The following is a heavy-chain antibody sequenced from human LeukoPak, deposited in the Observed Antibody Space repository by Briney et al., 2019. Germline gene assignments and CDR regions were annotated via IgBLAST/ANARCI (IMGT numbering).Heavy chain of an antibody. V-gene: IGHV1-69*04. CDR3: ATDKVAACRDAFDI. D-gene: IGHD6-6*01. CDR2: IIPILGIA. J-gene: IGHJ3*02. CDR1: GGTFSSYA. Sequence: ASVKVSCKASGGTFSSYAISWVRQAPGQGLEWMGRIIPILGIANYAQKFQGRVTMTEDTSTDTAYMELSSLRSEDTAVYYCATDKVAACRDAFDIWGQGTMVTVSS.